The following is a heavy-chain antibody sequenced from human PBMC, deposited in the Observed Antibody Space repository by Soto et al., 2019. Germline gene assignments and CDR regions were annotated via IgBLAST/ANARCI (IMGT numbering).Heavy chain of an antibody. V-gene: IGHV2-5*02. Sequence: QITLKESGPTLVKPTQTLTLTCTFSGFSLSTSGVGVGWIRQPPGKALEWLALIYWDDDKRYSPSLKSRLTITTDTSENPMGPTMTNMDPVDTATYCGAHRPSYCSGGSCYSGFDYWGQGTLVTVSS. CDR3: AHRPSYCSGGSCYSGFDY. D-gene: IGHD2-15*01. CDR2: IYWDDDK. J-gene: IGHJ4*02. CDR1: GFSLSTSGVG.